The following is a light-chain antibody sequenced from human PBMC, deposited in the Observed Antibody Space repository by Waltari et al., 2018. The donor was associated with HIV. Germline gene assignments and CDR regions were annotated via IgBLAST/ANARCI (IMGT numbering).Light chain of an antibody. V-gene: IGLV2-14*03. J-gene: IGLJ1*01. Sequence: QSALTQPASVSGSPGQSIKISCIGTSNDVADYNHVSWYQKNPDKAPRLMSYVCSIRPSGVSTGFSGSKSANTASLAIAGLQAEDEAIYYCASYRYSSRTYVFGTGTTVTV. CDR1: SNDVADYNH. CDR2: VCS. CDR3: ASYRYSSRTYV.